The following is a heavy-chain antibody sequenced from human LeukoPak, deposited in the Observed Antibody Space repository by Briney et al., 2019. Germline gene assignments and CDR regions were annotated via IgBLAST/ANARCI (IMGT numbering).Heavy chain of an antibody. CDR1: GGSNSSYY. CDR2: IYYSGST. D-gene: IGHD2-15*01. V-gene: IGHV4-59*01. Sequence: PSEPLSLTCTVSGGSNSSYYWSWIRQPPGKGLEGIGYIYYSGSTNYNPYLKSRVTISVDTSKNQFSLKLSSVTAADTAVYYCARDCSGGSCYTDWGQGTLVTVSS. CDR3: ARDCSGGSCYTD. J-gene: IGHJ4*02.